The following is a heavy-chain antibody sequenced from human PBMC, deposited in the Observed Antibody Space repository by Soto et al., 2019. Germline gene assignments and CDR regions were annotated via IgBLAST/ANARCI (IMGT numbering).Heavy chain of an antibody. CDR2: IIPIFGTA. Sequence: SVKVSCKASGRTFSSYAISWVRQAPGQGLEWMGGIIPIFGTANYAQKFQGRVTITADESTSTAYMELSSLRSEDTAVYYCAPSSITMIVVVTLYYYYYGMDVWGQGTTVTVSS. CDR3: APSSITMIVVVTLYYYYYGMDV. J-gene: IGHJ6*02. D-gene: IGHD3-22*01. CDR1: GRTFSSYA. V-gene: IGHV1-69*13.